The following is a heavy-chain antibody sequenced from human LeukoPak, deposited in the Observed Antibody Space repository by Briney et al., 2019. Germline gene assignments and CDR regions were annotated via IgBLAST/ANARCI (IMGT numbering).Heavy chain of an antibody. Sequence: SETLPLTCTVSGASMNTTNFYWGWMRQPPGKGLESIGSISYAGTTYSNPSLNSRVTISVDTSKNQFSLKLTSVTAADTAVYYCARQGTMTRGGYWLDPWGQGTLVIVSS. CDR2: ISYAGTT. CDR1: GASMNTTNFY. V-gene: IGHV4-39*01. CDR3: ARQGTMTRGGYWLDP. D-gene: IGHD3-10*01. J-gene: IGHJ5*02.